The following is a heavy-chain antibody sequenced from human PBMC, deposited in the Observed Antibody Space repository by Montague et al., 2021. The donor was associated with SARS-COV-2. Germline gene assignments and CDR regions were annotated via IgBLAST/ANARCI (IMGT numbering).Heavy chain of an antibody. D-gene: IGHD4-23*01. CDR3: ARWDPQTLTLIGLRGKSASDY. V-gene: IGHV4-34*01. Sequence: ETLSLTCAVYGGSFSGYYWTWIRQSPGKGLEWIAEINHSGTTNYNFDPSLRSRVTISVDTSKSQFSLKLSSVTAADTGVYYCARWDPQTLTLIGLRGKSASDYWGQGTLVTVSS. CDR2: INHSGTT. CDR1: GGSFSGYY. J-gene: IGHJ4*02.